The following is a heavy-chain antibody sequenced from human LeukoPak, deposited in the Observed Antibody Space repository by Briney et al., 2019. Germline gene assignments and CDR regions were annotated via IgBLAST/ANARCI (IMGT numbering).Heavy chain of an antibody. CDR3: ASSGYDLYDY. CDR2: INHSGST. D-gene: IGHD5-12*01. CDR1: GGSFSGYY. J-gene: IGHJ4*02. Sequence: PSETLSLTCAVYGGSFSGYYWSWIRQPPGKGLEWIGEINHSGSTNYNPSLKSRVTISVDTSKNQFSLKLSSVTAADTAVYYCASSGYDLYDYWGQGTLVTVFS. V-gene: IGHV4-34*01.